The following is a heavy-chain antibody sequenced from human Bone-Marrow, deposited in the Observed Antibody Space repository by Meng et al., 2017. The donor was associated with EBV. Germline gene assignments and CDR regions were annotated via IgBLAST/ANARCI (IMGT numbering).Heavy chain of an antibody. CDR1: GYTFTGYD. D-gene: IGHD1-26*01. Sequence: QGQPAPLGAEVKTPGASGKACCRASGYTFTGYDMHGVRQAPGQGLEWMGRINPNSGGTNYEQKFQGRVTMTRDTSISTAYMELSRLRSDDTAVYYCARDLVVGATSFHYWGQGTLVTVSS. V-gene: IGHV1-2*06. J-gene: IGHJ4*02. CDR2: INPNSGGT. CDR3: ARDLVVGATSFHY.